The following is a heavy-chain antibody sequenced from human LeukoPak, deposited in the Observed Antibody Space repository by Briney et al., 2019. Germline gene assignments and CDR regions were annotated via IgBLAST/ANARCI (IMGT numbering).Heavy chain of an antibody. CDR1: GGSISSGDYY. CDR2: IYYSGST. CDR3: ARSYDSSGFPDY. V-gene: IGHV4-30-4*01. J-gene: IGHJ4*02. Sequence: PSETLSLTCTVSGGSISSGDYYWSWIRQPPGKGLEWIGYIYYSGSTYYNPSLKSRVTISVDTSKNQFPLKLSSVTAADTAVYYCARSYDSSGFPDYWGQGTLVTVSS. D-gene: IGHD3-22*01.